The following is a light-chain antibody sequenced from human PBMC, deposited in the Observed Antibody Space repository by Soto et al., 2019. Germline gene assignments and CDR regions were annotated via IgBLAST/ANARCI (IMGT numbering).Light chain of an antibody. J-gene: IGKJ1*01. V-gene: IGKV3-11*01. Sequence: EIVLTQSPATLSLSPGERATLSCRASQSVSSYLAWYQQKPGQAPRLLIYDASNRATGIPARFSGNGSGTEFTLTISSLEPEDFAVYYCQQRSNWPRTFGQGTTVEIK. CDR3: QQRSNWPRT. CDR2: DAS. CDR1: QSVSSY.